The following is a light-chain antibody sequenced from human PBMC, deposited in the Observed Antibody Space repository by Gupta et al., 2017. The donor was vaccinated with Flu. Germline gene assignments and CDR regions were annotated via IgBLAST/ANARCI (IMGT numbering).Light chain of an antibody. CDR1: NIESTS. J-gene: IGLJ3*02. CDR3: QVWDSSSDHWV. Sequence: SSVLTQPLSVSVAPGQKVNISCGGDNIESTSVHWYQQKPGQAPVLVVYDDSDRPSGIPERFSGSNSGNTATLTISRVEGGDEADYYCQVWDSSSDHWVFGGGTKLTVL. V-gene: IGLV3-21*02. CDR2: DDS.